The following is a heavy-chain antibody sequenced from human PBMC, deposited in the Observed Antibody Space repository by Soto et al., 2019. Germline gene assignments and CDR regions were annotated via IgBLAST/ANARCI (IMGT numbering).Heavy chain of an antibody. Sequence: SETLSLTCTVSGGSVNRDSHNWSWVRQPPGKGLEWIGYIYYTGSTNYNPSLKSRVTISLDTSRNQFSLKLSSVTAADTAVFYCARDYPKSPEAFDVGGQGALVTVTA. CDR2: IYYTGST. CDR1: GGSVNRDSHN. V-gene: IGHV4-61*01. CDR3: ARDYPKSPEAFDV. J-gene: IGHJ4*02.